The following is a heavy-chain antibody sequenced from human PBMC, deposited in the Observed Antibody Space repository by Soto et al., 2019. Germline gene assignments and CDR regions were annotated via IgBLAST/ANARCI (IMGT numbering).Heavy chain of an antibody. CDR3: ARDHGAGFHDY. CDR2: IYYSGST. J-gene: IGHJ4*02. CDR1: GGSISSYY. V-gene: IGHV4-59*01. D-gene: IGHD4-17*01. Sequence: SEILSLTCTVSGGSISSYYWSWIRQPPGKGLEWIGYIYYSGSTNYNPSLKSRVTISVDTSKNQFSLRLSSVTAADTAMYYCARDHGAGFHDYWGQGTLVTVSS.